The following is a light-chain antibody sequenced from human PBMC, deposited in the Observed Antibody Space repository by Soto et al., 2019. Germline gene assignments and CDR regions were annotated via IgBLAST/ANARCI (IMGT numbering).Light chain of an antibody. CDR2: DAS. Sequence: EIVLTQSPATLSLSPGERATLSCRASQSVSSYLALYEQKPGQAPRLLIYDASNRATDIPARFSGSGSGTDFTLTINSLEPEDFAVYYCQQRSNWPTTFGGGTKVEIK. J-gene: IGKJ4*02. V-gene: IGKV3-11*01. CDR3: QQRSNWPTT. CDR1: QSVSSY.